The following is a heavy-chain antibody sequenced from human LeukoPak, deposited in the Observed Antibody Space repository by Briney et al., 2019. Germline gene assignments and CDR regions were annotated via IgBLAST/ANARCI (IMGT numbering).Heavy chain of an antibody. CDR2: IIPIFGTA. Sequence: ASVKVSCKASGGTFSSYAISWVRQAPGRGLEWMGGIIPIFGTANYAQKFQGRVTITADESTSTAYMELSSLRSEDTAVYYCTGEPYCSSTSCPQEEGYYYYYYMDVWGKGTTVTVSS. J-gene: IGHJ6*03. D-gene: IGHD2-2*01. CDR3: TGEPYCSSTSCPQEEGYYYYYYMDV. CDR1: GGTFSSYA. V-gene: IGHV1-69*13.